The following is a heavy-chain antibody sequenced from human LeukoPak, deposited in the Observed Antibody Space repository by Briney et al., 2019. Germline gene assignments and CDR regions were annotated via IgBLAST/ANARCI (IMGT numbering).Heavy chain of an antibody. V-gene: IGHV3-23*01. D-gene: IGHD2-2*01. J-gene: IGHJ4*02. CDR3: ARRYCSSSSCTLDY. CDR2: ISGSGGST. Sequence: GGSLRLSCAASGFTFSSYAMSWVRQAPGKGLEWVSAISGSGGSTYYADSVKGRFTISRDNAKNSLYLQMNSLRAEDTAVYYCARRYCSSSSCTLDYWGQGTLVTVSS. CDR1: GFTFSSYA.